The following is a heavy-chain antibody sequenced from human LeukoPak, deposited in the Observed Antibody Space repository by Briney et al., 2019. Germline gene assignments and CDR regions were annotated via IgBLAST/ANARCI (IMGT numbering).Heavy chain of an antibody. J-gene: IGHJ2*01. CDR3: AAVGATTFWYFDL. CDR1: GFTFTNSA. V-gene: IGHV1-58*02. D-gene: IGHD1-26*01. CDR2: IVVGNGNT. Sequence: SVKVSCKASGFTFTNSAMQWVRRARGQRLEWIGWIVVGNGNTNYAQKFQERVTITRDMSTSTAYMELSSLRSEDTAVYYCAAVGATTFWYFDLWGRGTLVTVSS.